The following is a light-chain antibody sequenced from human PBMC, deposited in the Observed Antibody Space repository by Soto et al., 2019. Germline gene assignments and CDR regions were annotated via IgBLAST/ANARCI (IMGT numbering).Light chain of an antibody. CDR1: QSISSW. CDR3: QHYNSYST. Sequence: DIQMTQSPSTLSASVGDRVTITCRASQSISSWLAWYQQKPGKAPKLLIYKASSLESGVPSRFSGSGSGTEFTITISLLQPDDCATYYCQHYNSYSTFGQGTKVEIK. J-gene: IGKJ1*01. V-gene: IGKV1-5*03. CDR2: KAS.